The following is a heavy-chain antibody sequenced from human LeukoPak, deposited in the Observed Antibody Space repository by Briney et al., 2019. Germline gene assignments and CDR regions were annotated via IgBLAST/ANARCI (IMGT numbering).Heavy chain of an antibody. J-gene: IGHJ4*02. CDR3: ARGGIVVVPAVSYYFDY. V-gene: IGHV4-34*01. D-gene: IGHD2-2*01. CDR1: GGSFSGYY. Sequence: SETLSLTCAVYGGSFSGYYWSWIRQPPGKGLEWIGEINHSGSTNYNPSLKSRVTISVDTSKNQFSPKLSSVTAADTAVYYCARGGIVVVPAVSYYFDYWGQGTLVTVSS. CDR2: INHSGST.